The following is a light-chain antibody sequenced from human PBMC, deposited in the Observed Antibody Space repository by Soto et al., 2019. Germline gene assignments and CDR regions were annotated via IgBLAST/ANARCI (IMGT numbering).Light chain of an antibody. CDR2: LEGSGSY. V-gene: IGLV4-60*03. Sequence: QLVLTQSSSASASLGSSVKLTCTLSSGHSSYIIAWHQQQPGKAPRYLMKLEGSGSYNKGSGVPDRFSGSSSGADRYLTISDLQAEDEAEYYCETWDSNPVFGGGTKVTVL. CDR3: ETWDSNPV. CDR1: SGHSSYI. J-gene: IGLJ3*02.